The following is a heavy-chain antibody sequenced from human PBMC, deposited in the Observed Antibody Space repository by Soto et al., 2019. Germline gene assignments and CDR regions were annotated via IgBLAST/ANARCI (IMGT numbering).Heavy chain of an antibody. D-gene: IGHD6-13*01. Sequence: QVQLVESGGGVVQPGRSLRLSCAASGFTFSSYGMHWVRQAPGKGLVWVAVIWYDGSNKYYADSVKGRFTISRDNSKNTLYLQMNSLRAEDTAVYYCARDTAPSSSWYSYFDYWGQGTLVTVSS. V-gene: IGHV3-33*01. CDR2: IWYDGSNK. J-gene: IGHJ4*02. CDR1: GFTFSSYG. CDR3: ARDTAPSSSWYSYFDY.